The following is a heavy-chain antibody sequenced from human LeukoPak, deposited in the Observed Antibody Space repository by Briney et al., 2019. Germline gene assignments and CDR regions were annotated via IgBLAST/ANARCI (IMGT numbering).Heavy chain of an antibody. D-gene: IGHD6-13*01. Sequence: SETLSLTCTVSGGSISSYYWSWIRQPPGKGLEWVGHIYYLGSTNYNPSLKSRVTISIDTSKNYFSLKLNSVIAADTAVYYCARRSSSWYFDYWGQGALVTVSS. V-gene: IGHV4-59*01. CDR2: IYYLGST. CDR3: ARRSSSWYFDY. CDR1: GGSISSYY. J-gene: IGHJ4*02.